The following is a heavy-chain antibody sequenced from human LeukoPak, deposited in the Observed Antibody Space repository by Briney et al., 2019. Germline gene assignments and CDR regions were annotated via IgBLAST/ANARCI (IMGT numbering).Heavy chain of an antibody. V-gene: IGHV3-21*01. Sequence: PGGSLRLSCAASGFTFSSYSMNWVRQAPGKGLEWVSSVSSSSSSIYYADSLKGRFTISRDNAKNSLCLQMNSLRVEDTAVYYCARDEVNWNDVNFDYWGQGTLVTVSS. CDR1: GFTFSSYS. J-gene: IGHJ4*02. CDR3: ARDEVNWNDVNFDY. CDR2: VSSSSSSI. D-gene: IGHD1-1*01.